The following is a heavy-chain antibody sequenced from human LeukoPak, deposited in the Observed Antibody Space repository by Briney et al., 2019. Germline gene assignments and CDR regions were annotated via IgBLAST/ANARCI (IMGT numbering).Heavy chain of an antibody. V-gene: IGHV4-34*01. CDR1: GGCFSSYY. CDR3: GRGGDGDYSNDDFDY. D-gene: IGHD4-11*01. Sequence: TLSLTCSVYGGCFSSYYWSWIRQPPVKGREWIGEINHSGSTNYNPSLKSRVTISVDTSKNQFSLKLSSVTAADTAVYYCGRGGDGDYSNDDFDYWGQGTLVTVSS. CDR2: INHSGST. J-gene: IGHJ4*02.